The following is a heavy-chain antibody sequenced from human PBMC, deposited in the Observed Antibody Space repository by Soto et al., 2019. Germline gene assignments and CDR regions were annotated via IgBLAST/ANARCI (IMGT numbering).Heavy chain of an antibody. CDR2: INPNSGGT. J-gene: IGHJ4*02. CDR3: ARERCSSTSCYGGGFDY. Sequence: ASVKVSCKASGYTFTGYYMHWVRQAPGQGLEWMGWINPNSGGTNYAQKFQGWVTMTRDTSISTAYMELSRLRSDDTAVYYCARERCSSTSCYGGGFDYWGQGTLVTVSS. D-gene: IGHD2-2*01. V-gene: IGHV1-2*04. CDR1: GYTFTGYY.